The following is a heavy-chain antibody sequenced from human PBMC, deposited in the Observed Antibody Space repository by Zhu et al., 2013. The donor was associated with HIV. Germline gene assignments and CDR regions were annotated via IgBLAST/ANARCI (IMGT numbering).Heavy chain of an antibody. J-gene: IGHJ6*02. V-gene: IGHV3-48*03. CDR1: GFSFSGYE. CDR3: ARAWQQLDYFYYGMDV. CDR2: ISSSGSTI. D-gene: IGHD6-13*01. Sequence: EVQLVESGGALVQPGGSLRLSCAASGFSFSGYEMNWVRQLPGKGLEWVSYISSSGSTIYYADSVKGRFTISRDNAKNSLYLQMNSLRAEDTALYYCARAWQQLDYFYYGMDVWGQGTTVTVSS.